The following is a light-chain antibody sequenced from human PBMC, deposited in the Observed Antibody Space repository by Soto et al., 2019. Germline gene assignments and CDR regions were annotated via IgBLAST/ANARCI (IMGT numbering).Light chain of an antibody. CDR1: QSISNR. CDR2: DAS. V-gene: IGKV1-5*01. J-gene: IGKJ1*01. CDR3: QQYNMYPWT. Sequence: DIQMTQSPCTLSASVGDGVTITCRASQSISNRLAWYQQRPGKAPKYLIYDASTLDSGAPSRFSGSGSGTEFTLSISSLQPADFATYYCQQYNMYPWTFGQGTKVDIK.